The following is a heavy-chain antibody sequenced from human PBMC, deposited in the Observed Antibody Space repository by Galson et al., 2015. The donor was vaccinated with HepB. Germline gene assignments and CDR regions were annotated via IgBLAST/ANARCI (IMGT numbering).Heavy chain of an antibody. CDR1: GDSVSSNSAA. V-gene: IGHV6-1*01. D-gene: IGHD6-13*01. CDR2: TYYRSKWYN. Sequence: CAISGDSVSSNSAAWNWIRQSPSRGLEWLGRTYYRSKWYNDYAVSVKSRITINPDTSKNQFSLQLNSVTPEDTAVYYCAREEDSSSWYVDRYYYGMDVWGQGTTVTVSS. CDR3: AREEDSSSWYVDRYYYGMDV. J-gene: IGHJ6*02.